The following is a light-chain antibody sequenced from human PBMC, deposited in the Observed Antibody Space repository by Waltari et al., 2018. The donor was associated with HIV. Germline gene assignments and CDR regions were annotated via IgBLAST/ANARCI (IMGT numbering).Light chain of an antibody. V-gene: IGKV3-20*01. CDR1: QTLTSTS. J-gene: IGKJ4*01. Sequence: ELVLTQSPATLYLSPGERATLSCKASQTLTSTSLAWYQQRPGQAPRLLIYGASSRVTGIPDRFSGSGSGTDFSLNITRLQPEDFAMYYCQQYGRSPTAFGGGTKVQMK. CDR2: GAS. CDR3: QQYGRSPTA.